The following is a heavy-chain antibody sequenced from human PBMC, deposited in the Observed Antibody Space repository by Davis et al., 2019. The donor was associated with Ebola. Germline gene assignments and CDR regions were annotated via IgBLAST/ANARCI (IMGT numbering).Heavy chain of an antibody. Sequence: MPSETLSLTCAVYGGSFSGYYWSWVRQPQGKGLEWIWEFNHIGGTNYNPSLKSRVSISADTSKNQFSLKVNSVTAADTAVYYCARERGSGYSYGYLYYYYGMDVWGQGTTVTVSS. D-gene: IGHD5-18*01. J-gene: IGHJ6*02. CDR1: GGSFSGYY. CDR2: FNHIGGT. V-gene: IGHV4-34*01. CDR3: ARERGSGYSYGYLYYYYGMDV.